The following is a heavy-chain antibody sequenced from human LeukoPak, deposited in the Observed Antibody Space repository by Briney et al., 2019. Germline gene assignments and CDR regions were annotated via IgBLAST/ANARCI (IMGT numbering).Heavy chain of an antibody. CDR1: GFTFSSYW. D-gene: IGHD3-22*01. CDR3: ARVSDYYDSSGYSKDYYYYMDV. J-gene: IGHJ6*03. V-gene: IGHV3-7*01. CDR2: IKQDGSEK. Sequence: GGSLRLSCAASGFTFSSYWMSWVRQAPGKGLEWVANIKQDGSEKYYVDSVKGRFTISRDNAKNSLYLQMNSLRAEDTAVYYCARVSDYYDSSGYSKDYYYYMDVWGKGTTVTVSS.